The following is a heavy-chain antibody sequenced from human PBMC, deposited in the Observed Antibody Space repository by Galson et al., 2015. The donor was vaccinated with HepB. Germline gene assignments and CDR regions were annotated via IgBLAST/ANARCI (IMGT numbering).Heavy chain of an antibody. CDR1: GDSVSSRTAS. CDR3: ARAWTSRPSTRQTDHFDY. CDR2: TYYRSPWYS. V-gene: IGHV6-1*01. Sequence: CAISGDSVSSRTASWNWIRQSPSRGLEWLGRTYYRSPWYSEYSASVRGRMTISPDTSENQFSLHLSSVTPEDTAIYFCARAWTSRPSTRQTDHFDYWGQGTLVTVSS. D-gene: IGHD1-1*01. J-gene: IGHJ4*02.